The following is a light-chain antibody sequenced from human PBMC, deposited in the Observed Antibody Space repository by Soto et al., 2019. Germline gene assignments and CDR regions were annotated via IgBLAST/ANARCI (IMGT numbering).Light chain of an antibody. V-gene: IGKV1-13*02. CDR1: QGISSA. CDR3: QQLNSYPFT. J-gene: IGKJ5*01. Sequence: AIHLTQSPSSLSASVGDRVTITCRASQGISSALAWYQHKPGRPPRVLIYDASSLQSGVPSRFSGSESGTECTLTTSSLQPEDSATYYCQQLNSYPFTFGQGTRLEIK. CDR2: DAS.